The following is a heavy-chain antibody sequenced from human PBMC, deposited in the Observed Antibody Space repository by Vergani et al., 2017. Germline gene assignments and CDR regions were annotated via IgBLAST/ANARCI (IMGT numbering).Heavy chain of an antibody. CDR2: ISAYNGNT. Sequence: QVQLVQSGAEVKKPGASVKVSCKASGYTFTSYGISWVRQAPGQGLEWMGWISAYNGNTNYAQKLQGRVTMTTDTSTSTAYMGLRSLRSDDTAVYYCARLEAGSYRYYYYGMDVWGQGTTVTVSS. V-gene: IGHV1-18*04. J-gene: IGHJ6*02. CDR1: GYTFTSYG. D-gene: IGHD3-10*01. CDR3: ARLEAGSYRYYYYGMDV.